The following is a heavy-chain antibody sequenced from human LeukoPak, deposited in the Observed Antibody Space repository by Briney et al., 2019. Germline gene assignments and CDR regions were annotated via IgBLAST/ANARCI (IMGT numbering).Heavy chain of an antibody. D-gene: IGHD6-13*01. V-gene: IGHV1-18*01. CDR1: GYTFTSYG. CDR2: ISAYNGNR. J-gene: IGHJ4*02. CDR3: ARGGPGWDSSSWYNY. Sequence: ASVKVSCKTSGYTFTSYGIIWVRQAPGQGLEWMGWISAYNGNRNYAQKLQDRVTMTTDTSTSTAYMELRSLRSDDTAVYYCARGGPGWDSSSWYNYWGQGTLVTVSS.